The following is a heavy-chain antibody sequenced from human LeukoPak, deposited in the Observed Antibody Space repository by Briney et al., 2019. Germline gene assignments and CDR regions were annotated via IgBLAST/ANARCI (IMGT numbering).Heavy chain of an antibody. CDR1: GGSISSYY. CDR2: IYYSGST. Sequence: SETLSLTCTVSGGSISSYYWSWIRQPPGKGLEWIGYIYYSGSTNYNPSLKSQVTISVDTSKNQFSLKLSSVTAADTAVYYCARVRVGEGAFDIWGQGTMVTVSS. V-gene: IGHV4-59*01. J-gene: IGHJ3*02. D-gene: IGHD1-26*01. CDR3: ARVRVGEGAFDI.